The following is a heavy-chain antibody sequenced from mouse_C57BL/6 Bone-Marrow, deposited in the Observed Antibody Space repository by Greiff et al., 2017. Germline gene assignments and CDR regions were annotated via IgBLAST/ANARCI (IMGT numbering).Heavy chain of an antibody. D-gene: IGHD2-1*01. CDR1: GFTFSSYA. CDR2: ISSGGDYI. V-gene: IGHV5-9-1*02. J-gene: IGHJ3*01. CDR3: TRALLFPGRCAY. Sequence: EVTLVESGEGLVKPGGSLKLSCAASGFTFSSYAMSWVRQTPEKRLEWVAYISSGGDYIYYADTVKGRFTISRDNARNTLYLQMSSLKSEDTAMYYCTRALLFPGRCAYWGQGTLVTVSA.